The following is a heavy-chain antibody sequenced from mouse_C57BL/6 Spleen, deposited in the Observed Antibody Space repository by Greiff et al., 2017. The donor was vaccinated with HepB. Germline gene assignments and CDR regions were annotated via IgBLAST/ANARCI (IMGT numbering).Heavy chain of an antibody. CDR1: GFTFSSYA. J-gene: IGHJ4*01. CDR2: ISDGGSYT. Sequence: DVMLVESGGGLVKPGGSLKLSCAASGFTFSSYAMSWVRQTPEKRLEWVATISDGGSYTYYPDNVKGRFTISRDNAKNNLYLQMSHLKSEDTAMYYCARDYYDTGYAMDYWGQGTSVTVSS. CDR3: ARDYYDTGYAMDY. D-gene: IGHD2-4*01. V-gene: IGHV5-4*01.